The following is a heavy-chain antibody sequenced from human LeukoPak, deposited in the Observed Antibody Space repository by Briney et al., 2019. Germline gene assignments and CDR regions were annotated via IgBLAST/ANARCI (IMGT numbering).Heavy chain of an antibody. V-gene: IGHV5-51*01. Sequence: GESRDISCKGSGYSFTSYWIGWVRQMPGKGLEWMGIIYPGDSDTRYSPSFPGQVTISADKSISTAYLQWSSLKASDTAMYYCARSNRYCSGGSCHFDYWGQGTLVTVSS. CDR1: GYSFTSYW. J-gene: IGHJ4*02. CDR2: IYPGDSDT. CDR3: ARSNRYCSGGSCHFDY. D-gene: IGHD2-15*01.